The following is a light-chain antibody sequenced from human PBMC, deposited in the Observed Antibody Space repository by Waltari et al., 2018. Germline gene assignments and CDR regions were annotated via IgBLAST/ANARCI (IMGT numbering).Light chain of an antibody. CDR2: AAS. Sequence: IVLTQSPATLTVSPGERATLSCRDSQTISKNLAWYQQKPGQAPRLLFYAASTRATDIPARFSATGSGTEFTLIISSLQSEDFALYYCHQYNDWPPAYSFGQGTKLEIK. CDR1: QTISKN. V-gene: IGKV3-15*01. CDR3: HQYNDWPPAYS. J-gene: IGKJ2*03.